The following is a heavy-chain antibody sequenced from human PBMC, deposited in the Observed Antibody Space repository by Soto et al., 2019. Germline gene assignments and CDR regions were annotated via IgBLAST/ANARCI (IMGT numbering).Heavy chain of an antibody. CDR3: AKDIAPTAAGLSNWFDP. V-gene: IGHV3-74*01. D-gene: IGHD6-13*01. CDR1: GFSFSSNW. Sequence: GGSLRLSCAASGFSFSSNWMHWVRQAPGKGLVWVARINGDGSTTQYADSVQGRFTISRDNTENTLYLQMNSLRAEDTALYYCAKDIAPTAAGLSNWFDPWGQGTLVTVS. CDR2: INGDGSTT. J-gene: IGHJ5*02.